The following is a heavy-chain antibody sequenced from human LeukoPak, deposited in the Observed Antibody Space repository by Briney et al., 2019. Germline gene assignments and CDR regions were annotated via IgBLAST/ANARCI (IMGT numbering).Heavy chain of an antibody. CDR1: GGSISGYF. V-gene: IGHV4-4*07. J-gene: IGHJ4*02. Sequence: SETLSLTCTVAGGSISGYFWNWIRQPAGKGLEWIGRIDSSGNTKYNPSLTSRVSISLDMSKTQFSLKLSSVTAADTAVYYCARQTYYASGTYYFLEFWGQGTLVTVSS. D-gene: IGHD3-10*01. CDR3: ARQTYYASGTYYFLEF. CDR2: IDSSGNT.